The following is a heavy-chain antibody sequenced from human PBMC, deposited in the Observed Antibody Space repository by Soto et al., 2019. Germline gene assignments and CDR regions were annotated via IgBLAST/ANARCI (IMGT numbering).Heavy chain of an antibody. D-gene: IGHD2-8*01. CDR3: VRHDRIANLQNGMGV. J-gene: IGHJ6*02. CDR2: IFYAVTT. Sequence: PSDTLSFTFTVSGGSLIGFSWSWMRQPPGKGLEGFVSIFYAVTTLNTPSLKRPVTISVYTSKKQLSLTLSSVTDADTAVYYCVRHDRIANLQNGMGVWGQGTMVTVSS. V-gene: IGHV4-59*01. CDR1: GGSLIGFS.